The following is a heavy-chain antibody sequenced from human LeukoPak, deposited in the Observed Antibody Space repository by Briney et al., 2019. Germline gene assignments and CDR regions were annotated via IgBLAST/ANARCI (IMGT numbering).Heavy chain of an antibody. CDR2: INHSGST. CDR3: ARSPWSRAFHL. D-gene: IGHD2-15*01. CDR1: GGSFSGYY. J-gene: IGHJ2*01. V-gene: IGHV4-34*01. Sequence: SETLSLTCAVYGGSFSGYYWSWIRQPPGKGLEWIGEINHSGSTNYNPSLKSRVTISVDTSKNQFSLKLSSVTAADTAVYYCARSPWSRAFHLWGRAPWSLSPQ.